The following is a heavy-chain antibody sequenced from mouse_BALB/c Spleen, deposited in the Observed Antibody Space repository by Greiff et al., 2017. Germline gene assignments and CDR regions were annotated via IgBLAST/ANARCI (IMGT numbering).Heavy chain of an antibody. Sequence: VHVKQSGTVLARPGASVKMSCKASGYSFTSYWMHWVKQRPGQGLEWIGAIYPGNSDTSYNQKFKGKAKLTAVTSASTAYMELSSLTNEDSAVYYCTREQFFYYGSSYYFDYGGQGTTLTVSS. J-gene: IGHJ2*01. CDR1: GYSFTSYW. CDR2: IYPGNSDT. V-gene: IGHV1-5*01. CDR3: TREQFFYYGSSYYFDY. D-gene: IGHD1-1*01.